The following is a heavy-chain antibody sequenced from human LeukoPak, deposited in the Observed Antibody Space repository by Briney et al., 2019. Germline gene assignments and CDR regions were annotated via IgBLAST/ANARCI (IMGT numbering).Heavy chain of an antibody. J-gene: IGHJ4*02. CDR2: ISTTGSTI. Sequence: GGSLRLSCAASGFTFSGHEMNWVRQTPGKGLEWLSYISTTGSTIYYADSVKCRFTISRDNAKNSLYLQMNSLRAEDTAIYYCARADPYGDSTPDYWGQGTPVTVSS. D-gene: IGHD4-17*01. CDR3: ARADPYGDSTPDY. V-gene: IGHV3-48*03. CDR1: GFTFSGHE.